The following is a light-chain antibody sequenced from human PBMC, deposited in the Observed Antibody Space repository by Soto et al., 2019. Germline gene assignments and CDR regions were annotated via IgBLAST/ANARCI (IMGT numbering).Light chain of an antibody. J-gene: IGLJ1*01. V-gene: IGLV2-11*01. CDR2: DVG. Sequence: QSVLTQPRSVSGSPGQSVTISCTGTSSDVGGYNYVSWYQQHPGKVPKLMIYDVGKRPSGVPDRFSGSKSDNTASLTISGLQAEDEADYYCCSHAGSYTRVFGNVTKVT. CDR3: CSHAGSYTRV. CDR1: SSDVGGYNY.